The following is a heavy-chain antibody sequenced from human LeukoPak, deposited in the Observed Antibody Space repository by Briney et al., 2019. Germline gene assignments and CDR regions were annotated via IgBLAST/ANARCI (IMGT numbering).Heavy chain of an antibody. CDR1: GYSISSGYY. CDR2: IYHSGST. J-gene: IGHJ4*02. V-gene: IGHV4-38-2*02. CDR3: ARALSVSSFDY. Sequence: LSETLSLTCTVSGYSISSGYYWGWIRLPPGKGLEWIGSIYHSGSTYYNPSLKSRVTISVDTSKNQFSLKLSSVTAADTAVYYCARALSVSSFDYWGQGTLVTVSS.